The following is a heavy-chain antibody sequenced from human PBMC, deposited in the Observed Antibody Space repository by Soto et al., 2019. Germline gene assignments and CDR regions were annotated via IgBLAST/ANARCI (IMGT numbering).Heavy chain of an antibody. CDR3: ARGRPSFWSGYYANYYYYGMDV. J-gene: IGHJ6*02. CDR2: INHSGST. V-gene: IGHV4-34*01. CDR1: GGSFSGYY. Sequence: PSETLSLTCAVYGGSFSGYYWSWIRQPPGKGLEWIGEINHSGSTNYNPSLKSRVTISVDTSKNQFSLKLSSVTAADTAVYYCARGRPSFWSGYYANYYYYGMDVWGQGTTVTVSS. D-gene: IGHD3-3*01.